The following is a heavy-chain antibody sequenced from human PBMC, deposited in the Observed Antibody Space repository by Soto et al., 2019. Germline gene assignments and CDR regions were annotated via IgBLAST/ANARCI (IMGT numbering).Heavy chain of an antibody. J-gene: IGHJ4*02. CDR2: ISAYNGNT. CDR3: ARDPYGGPFDY. V-gene: IGHV1-18*01. D-gene: IGHD3-10*01. CDR1: GYTFTNYD. Sequence: ASVKVSCKASGYTFTNYDINWVRQATGQGLEWMGWISAYNGNTNYAQKLQGRVTMTTDTSTSTAYMELSRLRSDDTAVYYCARDPYGGPFDYWGQGTLVTVSS.